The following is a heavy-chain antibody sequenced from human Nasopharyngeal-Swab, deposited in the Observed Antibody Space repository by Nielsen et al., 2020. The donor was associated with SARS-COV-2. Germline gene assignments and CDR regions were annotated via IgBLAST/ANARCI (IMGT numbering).Heavy chain of an antibody. Sequence: GESLKISCAASGFTVTSNYMSWVRQAPGKGLEWVSIIYDGGSTYYADSVRGRFTISRDYSKKQLYLQMNSLRAEDTAVYYCAGDQLTAYGYYYYMDVWGRGTTVTVSS. CDR3: AGDQLTAYGYYYYMDV. D-gene: IGHD3-9*01. J-gene: IGHJ6*03. V-gene: IGHV3-66*01. CDR2: IYDGGST. CDR1: GFTVTSNY.